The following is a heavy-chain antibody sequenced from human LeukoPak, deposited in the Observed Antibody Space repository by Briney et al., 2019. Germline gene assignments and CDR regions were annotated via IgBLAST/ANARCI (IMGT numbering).Heavy chain of an antibody. CDR1: GYTFTSYD. Sequence: ASVKVSCKASGYTFTSYDINWVRQATGQGLEWMGWMNPNSGNTGYAQKFQGRVTITRNTSISTAYMELSSLRSDDTAVYYCARGIVVVTALYDAFDIWGQGTMVTVSS. V-gene: IGHV1-8*03. CDR2: MNPNSGNT. CDR3: ARGIVVVTALYDAFDI. D-gene: IGHD2-21*02. J-gene: IGHJ3*02.